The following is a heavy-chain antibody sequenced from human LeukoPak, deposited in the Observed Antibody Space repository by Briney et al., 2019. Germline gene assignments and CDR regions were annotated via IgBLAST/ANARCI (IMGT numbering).Heavy chain of an antibody. J-gene: IGHJ5*02. V-gene: IGHV3-11*01. CDR3: ARDLSFDP. CDR2: ISTSGTTI. CDR1: GFTFSDYY. Sequence: GGSPRLSCAASGFTFSDYYMSWIRQAPGKGLEWISYISTSGTTIHYADSVKGRFTISRDNAKNSVSLQMNSLRAEDTAVYYCARDLSFDPWGQGTLVTVSS.